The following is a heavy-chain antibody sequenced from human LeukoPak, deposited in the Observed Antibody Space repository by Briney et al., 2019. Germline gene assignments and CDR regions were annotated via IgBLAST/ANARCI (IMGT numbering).Heavy chain of an antibody. CDR2: IDPSDSYT. CDR3: ARHLYGSGTSATFDI. J-gene: IGHJ3*02. V-gene: IGHV5-10-1*01. CDR1: GYSFNIYW. Sequence: TSGESLKISCQGSGYSFNIYWISWVRQMSGKGLQWMWRIDPSDSYTDYSQSFQGHVTISADKSISTAYLQWSSLKASDTAMYYCARHLYGSGTSATFDIWGQGTMVSVSS. D-gene: IGHD3-10*01.